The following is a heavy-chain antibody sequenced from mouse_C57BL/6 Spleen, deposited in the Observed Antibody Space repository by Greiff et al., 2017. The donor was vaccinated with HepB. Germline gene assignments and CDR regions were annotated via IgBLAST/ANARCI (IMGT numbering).Heavy chain of an antibody. Sequence: VQLKESGPGLVAPSQSLSITCTVSGFSLTSYGVHWVRQPPGKGLEWLVVICSDGSTTYNSALNSRMSISKDNSKIQAFLKMNSIQTDDTAMYYCARHGVYDAALAYWGQGTLVTVSA. CDR1: GFSLTSYG. V-gene: IGHV2-6-1*01. CDR2: ICSDGST. CDR3: ARHGVYDAALAY. J-gene: IGHJ3*01. D-gene: IGHD2-3*01.